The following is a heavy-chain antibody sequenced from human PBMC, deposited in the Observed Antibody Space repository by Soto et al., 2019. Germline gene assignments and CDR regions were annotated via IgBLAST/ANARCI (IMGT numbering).Heavy chain of an antibody. J-gene: IGHJ6*02. CDR3: ARESCRSVDCHLSDCHYGMDV. V-gene: IGHV1-69*13. D-gene: IGHD2-21*02. Sequence: GASVKVSCKASGVTFSTYTISWVRQAPGQGLEWMGGIIPIFGTANYAQKFQGRVSITADESTNTAYMQLTSLRSEDTAVYYCARESCRSVDCHLSDCHYGMDVWGQGTSVTVSS. CDR1: GVTFSTYT. CDR2: IIPIFGTA.